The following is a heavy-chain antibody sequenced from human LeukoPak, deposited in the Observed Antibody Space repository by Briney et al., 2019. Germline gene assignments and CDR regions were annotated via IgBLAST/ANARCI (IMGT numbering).Heavy chain of an antibody. V-gene: IGHV3-7*01. J-gene: IGHJ5*02. CDR2: IKQDGGET. D-gene: IGHD3-10*01. CDR1: GFIFSNYW. Sequence: PGGSLRLSCAASGFIFSNYWMSWVRQAPGKGLQWVANIKQDGGETYYGESVKGRFIISRDNAKNSLYLQMNSLRAEDTAVYYCQFGSGSYYNIPDNWFDPWGQGTLVTVSS. CDR3: QFGSGSYYNIPDNWFDP.